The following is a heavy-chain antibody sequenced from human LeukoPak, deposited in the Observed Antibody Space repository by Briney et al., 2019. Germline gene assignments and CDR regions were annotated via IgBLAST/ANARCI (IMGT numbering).Heavy chain of an antibody. Sequence: RPSETLSLTCTVSGDSISIYYWSWIRQTPGKGLEWIGHIDYSGSTNYNPSLKSRVTISVDTSKNQFSLNLSSVTATDTAVYYCAREVHRVGATISWGQGTLVTVSS. D-gene: IGHD1-26*01. CDR2: IDYSGST. CDR1: GDSISIYY. V-gene: IGHV4-59*01. J-gene: IGHJ5*02. CDR3: AREVHRVGATIS.